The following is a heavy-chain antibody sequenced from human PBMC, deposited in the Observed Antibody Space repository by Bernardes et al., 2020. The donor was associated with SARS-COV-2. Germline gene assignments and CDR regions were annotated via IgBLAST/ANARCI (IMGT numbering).Heavy chain of an antibody. J-gene: IGHJ6*02. CDR3: ARTIDYYYGMDV. CDR2: IWYDGSNK. CDR1: GFTFSSYG. D-gene: IGHD3-3*01. Sequence: GGSLRLSCAASGFTFSSYGMHWVRQAPGKGLEWVAAIWYDGSNKYYADSVKGRFTISRDNSKNTLYLQMNSLRAEDTAVYYCARTIDYYYGMDVWGQGTTVTVSS. V-gene: IGHV3-33*01.